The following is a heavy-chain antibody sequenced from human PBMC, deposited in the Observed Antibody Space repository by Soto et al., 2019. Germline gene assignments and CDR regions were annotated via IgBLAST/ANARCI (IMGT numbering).Heavy chain of an antibody. D-gene: IGHD1-20*01. J-gene: IGHJ4*02. CDR1: GFSLTTSGVG. CDR3: SHLYNWNYFDY. Sequence: QITLKESGPTLVKPTQTLTLTCTFSGFSLTTSGVGVGWIRQPPGKGLEWLALIYWNDDKRYSPSLKSRLTITKDTSKNQVVLTMTNMDPVDTATYYCSHLYNWNYFDYWGQGTLVTVSS. CDR2: IYWNDDK. V-gene: IGHV2-5*01.